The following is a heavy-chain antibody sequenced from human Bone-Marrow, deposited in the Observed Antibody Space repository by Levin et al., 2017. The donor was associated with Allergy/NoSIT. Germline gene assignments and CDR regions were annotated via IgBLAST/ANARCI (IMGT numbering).Heavy chain of an antibody. J-gene: IGHJ2*01. D-gene: IGHD4-17*01. CDR1: GFTFSSYA. CDR3: TKDLGYGDYHPWYFDL. Sequence: GESLKISCAASGFTFSSYAMSWVRQAPGKGLEWVSVITSDRTVYADSVKGRFTISRDNSKNTLYLQMNSLRAEDTAVYYCTKDLGYGDYHPWYFDLWGRGTLVTVSS. CDR2: ITSDRT. V-gene: IGHV3-23*01.